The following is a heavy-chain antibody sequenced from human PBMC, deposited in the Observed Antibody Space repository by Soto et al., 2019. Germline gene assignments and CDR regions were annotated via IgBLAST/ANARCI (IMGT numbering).Heavy chain of an antibody. Sequence: GSLRLYCAASVFTFSSYWMSWVRQAPGKGLEWVANIKQDGSEKYYVDSVKGRFTISRDNAKNSLYLQMNSLRAEDTAVYYCARAEWIQLWASEGMDAWGQGPTVPV. D-gene: IGHD5-18*01. V-gene: IGHV3-7*03. J-gene: IGHJ6*02. CDR3: ARAEWIQLWASEGMDA. CDR2: IKQDGSEK. CDR1: VFTFSSYW.